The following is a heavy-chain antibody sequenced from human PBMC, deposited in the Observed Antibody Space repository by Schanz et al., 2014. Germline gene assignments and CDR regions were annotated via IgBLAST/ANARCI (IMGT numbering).Heavy chain of an antibody. Sequence: EVQLVESGGGLVQPGGSLRLSCAASGFIFSTFGMQWVRQAPGKGLEWVSYISHNTFYTDYADSVKGRFTISRDNAKNSVYLQMNTLRAEDTAIYFCARDVYRSGRPFDLWGQGTLVTVSS. D-gene: IGHD5-18*01. CDR2: ISHNTFYT. CDR3: ARDVYRSGRPFDL. V-gene: IGHV3-48*04. J-gene: IGHJ5*02. CDR1: GFIFSTFG.